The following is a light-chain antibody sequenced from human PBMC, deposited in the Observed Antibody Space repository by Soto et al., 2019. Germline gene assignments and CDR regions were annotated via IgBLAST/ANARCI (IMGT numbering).Light chain of an antibody. CDR3: SSCAGSNYPYV. J-gene: IGLJ1*01. Sequence: QSALTQPPSASGSPGQSVTISCTGTSSDVGGCKFVSWYQQYPGKAPKLIIYEVSKRTSGVPDRFSGFKSGNTASLTVSGLQAEDEADYYCSSCAGSNYPYVFGTGTKLTVL. V-gene: IGLV2-8*01. CDR2: EVS. CDR1: SSDVGGCKF.